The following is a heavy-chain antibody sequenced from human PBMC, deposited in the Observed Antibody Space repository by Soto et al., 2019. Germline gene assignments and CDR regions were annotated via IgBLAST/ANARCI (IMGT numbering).Heavy chain of an antibody. J-gene: IGHJ4*02. D-gene: IGHD1-26*01. V-gene: IGHV4-59*01. Sequence: RVTISVDTSKNQFSLRLSSVTAADTAVYYCARVSGSSYHVYYFDYWGQGTLVTVSS. CDR3: ARVSGSSYHVYYFDY.